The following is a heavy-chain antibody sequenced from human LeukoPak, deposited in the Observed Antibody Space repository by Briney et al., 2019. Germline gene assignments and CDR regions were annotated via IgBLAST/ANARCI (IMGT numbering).Heavy chain of an antibody. CDR3: ASTERCSTTCPLDY. V-gene: IGHV4-39*07. CDR1: GGSISRSSYY. D-gene: IGHD2-2*01. CDR2: INHSGST. Sequence: SETLSLTCTVSGGSISRSSYYWGWIRQPPGKGLEWIGEINHSGSTYYNPSLKSRVTISLDTSKNQFSLKLSSVTAANTAVYYCASTERCSTTCPLDYWGQGTLVTVSS. J-gene: IGHJ4*02.